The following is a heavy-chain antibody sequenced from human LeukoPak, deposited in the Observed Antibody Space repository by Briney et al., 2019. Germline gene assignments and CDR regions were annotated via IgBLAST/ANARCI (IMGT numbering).Heavy chain of an antibody. CDR3: ARQLVNSSGWYSYYYYGMDV. D-gene: IGHD6-19*01. Sequence: SETLSLTCAVYGGSFSGYYWSWIRQPPGKGLEWIGEINHSGSTNYNPSLKSRVTISVDTSKNQFSLKLSSVTAADTAVYYCARQLVNSSGWYSYYYYGMDVWGQGTTVTVSS. CDR2: INHSGST. CDR1: GGSFSGYY. J-gene: IGHJ6*02. V-gene: IGHV4-34*01.